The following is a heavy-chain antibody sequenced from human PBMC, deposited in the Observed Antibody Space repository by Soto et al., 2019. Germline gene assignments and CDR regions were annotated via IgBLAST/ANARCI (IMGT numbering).Heavy chain of an antibody. Sequence: GASVKVSCKASGFTFTSTAVQWVRQARGQRLEWIGWIVVGSGNTNYAQKFQERVTITRDMSTSTAYMELSSLRSEDTAVYYCAADTERYGMDVWGQGTTVTVSS. V-gene: IGHV1-58*01. CDR2: IVVGSGNT. D-gene: IGHD4-17*01. J-gene: IGHJ6*02. CDR1: GFTFTSTA. CDR3: AADTERYGMDV.